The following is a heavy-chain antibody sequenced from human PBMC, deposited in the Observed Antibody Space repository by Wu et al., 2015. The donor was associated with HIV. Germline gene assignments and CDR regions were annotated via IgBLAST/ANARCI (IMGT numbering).Heavy chain of an antibody. V-gene: IGHV1-2*02. J-gene: IGHJ6*03. CDR1: GHTFIGYY. D-gene: IGHD5-24*01. Sequence: QVQLVQSGAELKKPGASVKVSCKASGHTFIGYYIHWVRQAPGQGLEWMGWISPNSGGTNYARKFQGRVTMTADMSISTAYMELRRLRSDDTAVYFCAIGQTYTIIDYYYSGRRGTKGTAVTVSS. CDR3: AIGQTYTIIDYYYSGRR. CDR2: ISPNSGGT.